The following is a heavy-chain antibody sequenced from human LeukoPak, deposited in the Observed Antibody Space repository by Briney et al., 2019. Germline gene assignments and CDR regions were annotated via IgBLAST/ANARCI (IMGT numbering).Heavy chain of an antibody. Sequence: GASVKVSCKASGYTFTGYYMHWVRQAPGQGLEWMGWINPNSGGTNYAQKFQGRVTMTRDTSISTAYMQLSRLRSDDTAVYYCAREKNSGYVSHPSFDYWGQGTLVTVSS. CDR2: INPNSGGT. V-gene: IGHV1-2*02. D-gene: IGHD5-12*01. CDR1: GYTFTGYY. CDR3: AREKNSGYVSHPSFDY. J-gene: IGHJ4*02.